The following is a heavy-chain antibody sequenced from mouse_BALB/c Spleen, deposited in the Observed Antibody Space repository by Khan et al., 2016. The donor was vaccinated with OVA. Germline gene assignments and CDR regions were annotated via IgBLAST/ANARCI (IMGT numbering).Heavy chain of an antibody. V-gene: IGHV1S137*01. Sequence: VQLQESGAELVRPGVSVKISCKGPGYTFTDFAMHWVKQSHAKSLEWLGVISTYYGDADYNHKFRDKATMTVDKSSSTAYMELAGLTSEDSAIYYCVRGSGKSRFAYWGQGTLVTVSA. CDR3: VRGSGKSRFAY. J-gene: IGHJ3*01. CDR2: ISTYYGDA. CDR1: GYTFTDFA. D-gene: IGHD1-3*01.